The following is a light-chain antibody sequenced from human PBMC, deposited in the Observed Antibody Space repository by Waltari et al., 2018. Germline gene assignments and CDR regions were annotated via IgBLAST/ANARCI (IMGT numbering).Light chain of an antibody. J-gene: IGKJ3*01. CDR2: DAS. Sequence: EILLTQSPATLSLSPGERATLSCRASQSVSSYLAWYRQKPGQAPRLLIYDASNRATGIPPRFSGSGSGTDFTLTISSLEPEDFAVYYCQQRSNWPITFGPWTKVDIK. CDR3: QQRSNWPIT. V-gene: IGKV3-11*01. CDR1: QSVSSY.